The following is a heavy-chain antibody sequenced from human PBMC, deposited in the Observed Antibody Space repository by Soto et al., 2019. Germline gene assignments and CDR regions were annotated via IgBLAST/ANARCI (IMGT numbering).Heavy chain of an antibody. CDR2: IYYSGST. CDR1: GGSLSSYC. CDR3: ARAPRRYQLLSRYYYGMDV. V-gene: IGHV4-59*01. D-gene: IGHD2-2*01. Sequence: SEPMCVTCTVAGGSLSSYCWSWIRQTPGKGLEWIGYIYYSGSTNYNPSLKSRVTISVDTSKNQFSLKLSSVTAADTAVYYCARAPRRYQLLSRYYYGMDVWGQGTTVTVSS. J-gene: IGHJ6*02.